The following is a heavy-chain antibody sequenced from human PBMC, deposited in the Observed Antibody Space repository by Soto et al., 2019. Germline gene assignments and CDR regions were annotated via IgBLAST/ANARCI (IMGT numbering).Heavy chain of an antibody. Sequence: SVKVSCKASGGTFSSDAISWVRQAPGQELEWMGVIIPIFGTANYAQKFQGRVTITADESTSTAYMELSSLRSEDTAVYYCARTPNSSSSPYFDYWGQGTLVTVTS. CDR3: ARTPNSSSSPYFDY. J-gene: IGHJ4*02. CDR2: IIPIFGTA. CDR1: GGTFSSDA. V-gene: IGHV1-69*13. D-gene: IGHD6-6*01.